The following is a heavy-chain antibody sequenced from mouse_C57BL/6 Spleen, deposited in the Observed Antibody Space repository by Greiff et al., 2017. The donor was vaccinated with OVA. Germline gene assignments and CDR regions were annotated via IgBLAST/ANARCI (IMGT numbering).Heavy chain of an antibody. V-gene: IGHV1-26*01. Sequence: VQLQQSGPELVKPGASVKISCKASGYTFTDYYMNWVKQSHGKSLEWIGDINPNNGGTSYNQKFKGKATLTVDKSSSTAYMELRSLTSEDSAVYYCARNGRYYYAMDYWGQGTSVTVSS. CDR1: GYTFTDYY. J-gene: IGHJ4*01. CDR3: ARNGRYYYAMDY. D-gene: IGHD1-1*01. CDR2: INPNNGGT.